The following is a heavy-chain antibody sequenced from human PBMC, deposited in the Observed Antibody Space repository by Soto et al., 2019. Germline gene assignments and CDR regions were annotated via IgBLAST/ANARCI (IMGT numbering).Heavy chain of an antibody. CDR1: GFALSSYS. V-gene: IGHV3-48*02. CDR3: ARGFDLQYGLDV. Sequence: EVPLVESGGGLVQRGESLRLSCAASGFALSSYSMNWVRQTPGKGLEWVAYISATGNTKYYADSVKGRFTISRDNAKNSLYLHLNSLRDEDTAVYFCARGFDLQYGLDVWGQGTTVTVSS. J-gene: IGHJ6*02. D-gene: IGHD3-10*01. CDR2: ISATGNTK.